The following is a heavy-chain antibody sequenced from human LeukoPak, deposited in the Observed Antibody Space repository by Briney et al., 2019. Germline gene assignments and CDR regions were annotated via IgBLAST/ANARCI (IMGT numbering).Heavy chain of an antibody. CDR1: GFTFSSYA. J-gene: IGHJ4*02. CDR3: AKDRAKHIVVVTAAVDY. V-gene: IGHV3-23*01. D-gene: IGHD2-21*02. CDR2: ISGSGGST. Sequence: PGGSLRLSCAASGFTFSSYAMRWVRQAPGKGLEWVSAISGSGGSTYYADSVKGRFTISRENSKNTLYLQMNSLRAEDTAVYYCAKDRAKHIVVVTAAVDYWGQGTLVTVSS.